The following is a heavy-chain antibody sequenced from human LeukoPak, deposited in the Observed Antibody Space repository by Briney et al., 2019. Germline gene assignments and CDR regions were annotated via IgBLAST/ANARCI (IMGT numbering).Heavy chain of an antibody. CDR2: NSGST. D-gene: IGHD6-13*01. J-gene: IGHJ6*03. Sequence: SETLSLTCTVSGDSISGYYWSWIRQPPGKALEWIGYNSGSTYYNPSLKSRVTISVDTSKNQFSLKLSSVTAADTAAYYCYSSSWYVGMDVWGKGTTVTISS. V-gene: IGHV4-59*04. CDR3: YSSSWYVGMDV. CDR1: GDSISGYY.